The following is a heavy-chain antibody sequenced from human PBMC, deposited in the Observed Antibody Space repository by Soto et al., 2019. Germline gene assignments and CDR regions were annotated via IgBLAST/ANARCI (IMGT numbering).Heavy chain of an antibody. J-gene: IGHJ6*02. CDR1: GYSFTSYW. CDR3: ARHLFLAAAGGFYGVDV. V-gene: IGHV5-51*01. CDR2: IYPGDSDT. D-gene: IGHD6-13*01. Sequence: PGESLKISCKGSGYSFTSYWIGWVRQMPGKGLEWMGIIYPGDSDTRYSPSFQGQVTISADKSISTAYLQWSSLKASDTAMYYCARHLFLAAAGGFYGVDVWGQGTTVTASS.